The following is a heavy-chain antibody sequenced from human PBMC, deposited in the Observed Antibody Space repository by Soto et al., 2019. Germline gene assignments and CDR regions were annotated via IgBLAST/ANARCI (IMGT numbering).Heavy chain of an antibody. D-gene: IGHD5-12*01. CDR1: GFTFSDYY. J-gene: IGHJ4*02. CDR2: ISSSGSDT. CDR3: ARSVRGYSGYRGY. V-gene: IGHV3-11*05. Sequence: QVQLVESGGGLVKPGGCLRLSCAASGFTFSDYYMSWIRQAPGKGLEWVSYISSSGSDTNYADSVKGRFTVSRDNAKKYRYLQMNSLRAEDTAVYYCARSVRGYSGYRGYWGQGTLVTVSS.